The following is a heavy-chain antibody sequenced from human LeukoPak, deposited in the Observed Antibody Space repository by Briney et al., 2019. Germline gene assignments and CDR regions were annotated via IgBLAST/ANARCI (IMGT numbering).Heavy chain of an antibody. Sequence: SETLSLTCTVSGGSMRSYYWSRIRQPAGKGLEWIGRIYTSGITNYNPSLKGRVTMSVDTSKNHFSLTLRSVTAADTAFYYCARGRRGDSSGWPFFEHWGQGTLVTVSS. CDR1: GGSMRSYY. CDR3: ARGRRGDSSGWPFFEH. D-gene: IGHD6-25*01. J-gene: IGHJ4*02. CDR2: IYTSGIT. V-gene: IGHV4-4*07.